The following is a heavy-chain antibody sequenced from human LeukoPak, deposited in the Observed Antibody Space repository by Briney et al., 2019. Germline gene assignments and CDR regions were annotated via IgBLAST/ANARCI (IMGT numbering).Heavy chain of an antibody. CDR3: ATVRRGFGESSKYYSYYYMDV. CDR1: SGSLSSYY. Sequence: SETLSLTCTLSSGSLSSYYWGWIRQPPRKGLEWIGSIYYSGSTYYNPSLKSRVTISVDTSKNQFSLNLSSVTAADTAVYYCATVRRGFGESSKYYSYYYMDVWGKGTTVTISS. CDR2: IYYSGST. V-gene: IGHV4-59*05. J-gene: IGHJ6*03. D-gene: IGHD3-10*01.